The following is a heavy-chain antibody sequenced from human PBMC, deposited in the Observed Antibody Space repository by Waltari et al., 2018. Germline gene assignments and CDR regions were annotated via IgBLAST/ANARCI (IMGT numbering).Heavy chain of an antibody. V-gene: IGHV3-74*01. CDR2: INPDGRTT. Sequence: EVQLVESGGGLVQPGGSLRLSCAVSGVTFSATWITWVRQTPGKGLMWVSRINPDGRTTNYADSVTGRFTISRDNAKNMVYLQMHSLGAEDTAVYYCATAGNYRFDFWGQGTLVTVSP. CDR3: ATAGNYRFDF. CDR1: GVTFSATW. D-gene: IGHD1-26*01. J-gene: IGHJ4*02.